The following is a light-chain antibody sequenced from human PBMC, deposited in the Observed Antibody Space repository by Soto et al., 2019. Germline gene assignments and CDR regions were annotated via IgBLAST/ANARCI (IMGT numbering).Light chain of an antibody. CDR1: SNDVGAYNY. J-gene: IGLJ3*02. V-gene: IGLV2-14*01. Sequence: QSVLTQPASVSGSPGQSITISCTGTSNDVGAYNYVSWYQQHPGKAPKLMIYEVSNRPSGVSNRFSGSKSANTASLTISGLQAEDEADYYCSSYTSSTTWVFGGGTKVTVL. CDR2: EVS. CDR3: SSYTSSTTWV.